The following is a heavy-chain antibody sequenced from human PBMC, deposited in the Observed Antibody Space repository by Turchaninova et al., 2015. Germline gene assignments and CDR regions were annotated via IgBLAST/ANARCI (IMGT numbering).Heavy chain of an antibody. V-gene: IGHV3-48*03. Sequence: GFTFSSYEMNWVRQAPGKGLEWVSYISSSGSTIYYADSVKGRFTISRDNAKNSLYLQMNSLRAEDTAVYYCASWYYYGSGSNSQYYFDYWGQGTLVTVSS. CDR2: ISSSGSTI. CDR1: GFTFSSYE. J-gene: IGHJ4*02. CDR3: ASWYYYGSGSNSQYYFDY. D-gene: IGHD3-10*01.